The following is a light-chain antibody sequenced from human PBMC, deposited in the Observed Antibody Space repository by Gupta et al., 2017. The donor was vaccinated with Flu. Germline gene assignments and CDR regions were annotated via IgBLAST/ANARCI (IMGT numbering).Light chain of an antibody. CDR2: GDS. J-gene: IGLJ1*01. CDR3: QSYDSRLSGYV. CDR1: SSNIGGGYD. Sequence: QSVLTQPPSVSGAPGQRVTTSCTGSSSNIGGGYDVHWYQQSPGTAPKLFIYGDSNRPSGFPDRFSGSKSGTSASLAITGLQAEDEADYYCQSYDSRLSGYVFGTGTKVTVL. V-gene: IGLV1-40*01.